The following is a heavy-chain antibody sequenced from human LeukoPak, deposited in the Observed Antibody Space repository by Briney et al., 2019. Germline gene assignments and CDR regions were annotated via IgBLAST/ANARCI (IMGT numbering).Heavy chain of an antibody. CDR1: GFTVSSNY. CDR3: ARDASALY. D-gene: IGHD6-19*01. Sequence: GGSLRLSCAASGFTVSSNYMSWVRQAPGKGLEWVASIKPDGSEKYYLDSVKGRFTISRDNARDSLYLQMNSLRDDDTSVFCARDASALYWGRGTLVTVSS. J-gene: IGHJ4*02. CDR2: IKPDGSEK. V-gene: IGHV3-7*01.